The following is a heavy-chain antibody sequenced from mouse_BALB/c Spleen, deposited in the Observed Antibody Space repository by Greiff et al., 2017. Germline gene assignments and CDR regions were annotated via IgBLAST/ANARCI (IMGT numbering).Heavy chain of an antibody. CDR2: ISSGGSYT. CDR3: AREDYDYEGGFAY. Sequence: EVHLVESGGGLVKPGGSLKLSCAASGFTFSSYAMSWVRQTPEKRLEWVATISSGGSYTYYPDSVKGRFTISRDNAKNTLYLQMSSLRSEDTAMYYCAREDYDYEGGFAYWGQGTLVTVSA. J-gene: IGHJ3*01. V-gene: IGHV5-9-3*01. CDR1: GFTFSSYA. D-gene: IGHD2-4*01.